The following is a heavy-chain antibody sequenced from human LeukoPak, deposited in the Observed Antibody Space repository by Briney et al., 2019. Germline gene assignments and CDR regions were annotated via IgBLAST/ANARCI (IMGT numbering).Heavy chain of an antibody. CDR1: GYTFTSYG. J-gene: IGHJ6*04. V-gene: IGHV1-18*04. D-gene: IGHD3-10*01. CDR2: ISAYNGNT. Sequence: ASVQVSCKASGYTFTSYGISWVRQAPGQGLEWMGWISAYNGNTNYAQKLQGRVTMTTGTSTSTAYMELRSLRSDDTAVYYCARRKRFGELLSVNYYYYGMDVWGKGTTVTVSS. CDR3: ARRKRFGELLSVNYYYYGMDV.